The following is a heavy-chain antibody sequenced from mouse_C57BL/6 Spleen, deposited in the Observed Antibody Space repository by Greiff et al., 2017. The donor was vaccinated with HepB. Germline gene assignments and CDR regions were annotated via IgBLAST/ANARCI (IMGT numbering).Heavy chain of an antibody. CDR2: IYPRSGNT. CDR3: ARVIYYYGSSYDAMDY. D-gene: IGHD1-1*01. CDR1: GYTFTSYG. Sequence: QVQLQQSGAELARPGASVKLSCKASGYTFTSYGISWVKQRTGQGLEWIGEIYPRSGNTYYNEKFKGKATLTADKSSSTAYMELRSLTSEDSAVYFCARVIYYYGSSYDAMDYWGQGTSVTVSS. V-gene: IGHV1-81*01. J-gene: IGHJ4*01.